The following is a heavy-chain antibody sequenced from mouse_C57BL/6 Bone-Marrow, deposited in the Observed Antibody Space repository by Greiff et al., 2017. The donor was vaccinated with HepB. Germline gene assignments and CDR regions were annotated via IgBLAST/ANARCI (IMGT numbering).Heavy chain of an antibody. CDR2: ISYDGSN. D-gene: IGHD1-1*01. Sequence: EVKLMEPGPGLVKPSQSLSLTCSVTGYSITSGYYWNWIRQFPGNKLEWMGYISYDGSNNYNPSLKNRISITRDTSKNQFFLKLNSVTTEDTATYYCASGRGSRHYWGQGTTLTVSS. CDR3: ASGRGSRHY. J-gene: IGHJ2*01. V-gene: IGHV3-6*01. CDR1: GYSITSGYY.